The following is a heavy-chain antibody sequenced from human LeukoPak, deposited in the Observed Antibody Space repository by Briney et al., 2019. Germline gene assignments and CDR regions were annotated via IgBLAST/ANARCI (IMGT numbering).Heavy chain of an antibody. CDR1: GFTFSSYS. CDR2: ISSSGNYI. Sequence: GGSLRLSCAASGFTFSSYSMNWVRQAPGKGLEWVSSISSSGNYIYYADSVKGRFTVSRDNAKNSVFLQMNSLRAEDTAVYYCTRDESRSISCYAQWGQGSLVTASS. J-gene: IGHJ4*02. CDR3: TRDESRSISCYAQ. D-gene: IGHD2-2*01. V-gene: IGHV3-21*01.